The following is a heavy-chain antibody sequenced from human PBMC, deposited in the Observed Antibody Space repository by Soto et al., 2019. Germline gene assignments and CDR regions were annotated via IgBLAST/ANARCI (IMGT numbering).Heavy chain of an antibody. J-gene: IGHJ6*02. Sequence: QVQLVQSGAEVKKPGSSVKVSCKASGGTFSSYAISWVRQAPGQGLDWMGGIIPIFGTANYAQKLHGRVTISADESTSTAYMELSRLRSEDTAVYYGARYDVLLCFGEVSCRTSTYYYGMDVWGQGTTVTVSS. V-gene: IGHV1-69*01. CDR2: IIPIFGTA. D-gene: IGHD3-10*01. CDR3: ARYDVLLCFGEVSCRTSTYYYGMDV. CDR1: GGTFSSYA.